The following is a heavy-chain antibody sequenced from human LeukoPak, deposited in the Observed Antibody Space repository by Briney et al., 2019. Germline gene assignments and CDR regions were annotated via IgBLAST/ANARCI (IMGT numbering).Heavy chain of an antibody. J-gene: IGHJ4*02. CDR2: IYYSGST. D-gene: IGHD3-9*01. CDR1: GGSIGSSSYY. V-gene: IGHV4-39*01. Sequence: SETLSLTCTVSGGSIGSSSYYWGWIRQPPGKGLEWIGSIYYSGSTYYNPSLKSRVTISVDTSKNQFSLKLSSVTAADTAVYYCATSGRYYDILTGQEFDYWGQGTLATVSS. CDR3: ATSGRYYDILTGQEFDY.